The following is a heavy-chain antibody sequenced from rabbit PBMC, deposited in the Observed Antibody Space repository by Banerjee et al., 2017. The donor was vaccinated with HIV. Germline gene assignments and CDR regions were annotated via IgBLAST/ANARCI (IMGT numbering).Heavy chain of an antibody. V-gene: IGHV1S45*01. J-gene: IGHJ4*01. CDR1: GFSFSSSYW. D-gene: IGHD4-2*01. CDR2: IDAGSRGII. CDR3: AREGSDYAGVAYDL. Sequence: QEQLEESGGDLVKPEGSLTLTCTASGFSFSSSYWICWVRQAPGKGLEWIACIDAGSRGIIYHANWAKGRIHIAKTTSNTVTRQMTSLTAADTATYFCAREGSDYAGVAYDLWGPGTLVTVS.